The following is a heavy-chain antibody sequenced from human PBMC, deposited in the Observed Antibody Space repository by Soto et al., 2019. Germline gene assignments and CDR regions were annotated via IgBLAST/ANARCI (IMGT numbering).Heavy chain of an antibody. CDR3: ARVIGRSGWYPFDY. CDR2: INPNSGGT. CDR1: GYTFTGYY. Sequence: ASVKVSCKASGYTFTGYYMHWVRQAPGQGLEWMGWINPNSGGTNYAQKFQGWVTMTRDTSISTAYMELSRLRSDDTAVYYCARVIGRSGWYPFDYWGQGTLVTVSS. D-gene: IGHD6-19*01. J-gene: IGHJ4*02. V-gene: IGHV1-2*04.